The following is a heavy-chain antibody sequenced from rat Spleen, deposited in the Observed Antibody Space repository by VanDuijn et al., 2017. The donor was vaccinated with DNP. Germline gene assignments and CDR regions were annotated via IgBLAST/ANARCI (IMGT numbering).Heavy chain of an antibody. J-gene: IGHJ1*01. D-gene: IGHD1-12*02. V-gene: IGHV5-31*01. CDR2: ISYDGGIT. CDR3: ASPDYYDGSYPFF. Sequence: EVQLVEIGGGSVQPGRSLKLSCVASGFTFNNYWMAWIRQVPGKGLEWVAYISYDGGITSYGDSVKGRFTISRDNAKSTLYLQMNSLRSEDMATYYCASPDYYDGSYPFFWGPGTMVTVSS. CDR1: GFTFNNYW.